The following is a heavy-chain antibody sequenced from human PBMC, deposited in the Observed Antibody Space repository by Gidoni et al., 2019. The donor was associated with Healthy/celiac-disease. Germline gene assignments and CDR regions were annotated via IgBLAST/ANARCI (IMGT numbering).Heavy chain of an antibody. J-gene: IGHJ6*03. V-gene: IGHV1-3*01. CDR1: GYTFTSYA. D-gene: IGHD3-3*01. CDR3: AREGDFWSGYFYYYYYMDV. Sequence: QVQLVQSGAEVKKPGASVKVSCKASGYTFTSYAMHWVRQAPGQRLEWMGWINAGNGNTKYSQKFQGRVTITRDTSASTAYMELSSLRSEDTAVYYCAREGDFWSGYFYYYYYMDVWGKGTTVTVSS. CDR2: INAGNGNT.